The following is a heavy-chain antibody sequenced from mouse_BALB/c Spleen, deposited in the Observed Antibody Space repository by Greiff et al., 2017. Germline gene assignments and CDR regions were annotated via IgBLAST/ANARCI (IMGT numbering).Heavy chain of an antibody. J-gene: IGHJ4*01. Sequence: EVQLVESGGGLVQPGGSRKLSCAASGFTFSSFGMHWVRQAPEKGLEWVAYISSGSSTIYYADTVKGRFTISRDNPKNTLFLQMTSLRSEDTAMYYCARRGPYYYGSSYDAMDYWGQGTSVTVSS. V-gene: IGHV5-17*02. CDR3: ARRGPYYYGSSYDAMDY. CDR1: GFTFSSFG. D-gene: IGHD1-1*01. CDR2: ISSGSSTI.